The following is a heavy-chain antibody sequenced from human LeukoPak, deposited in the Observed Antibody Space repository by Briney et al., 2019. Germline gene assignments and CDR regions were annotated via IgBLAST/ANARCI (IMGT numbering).Heavy chain of an antibody. CDR1: GYSISSGYY. V-gene: IGHV4-38-2*02. Sequence: SETLSLTCTVSGYSISSGYYWGWIRQPPGKGLEWIGSIYHSGSTYYNPSLKSRVTISVDTSKNQFSLKLSSATAADTAVYYCARGSTVTAFDIWGQGTMVTVSS. CDR3: ARGSTVTAFDI. CDR2: IYHSGST. D-gene: IGHD4-17*01. J-gene: IGHJ3*02.